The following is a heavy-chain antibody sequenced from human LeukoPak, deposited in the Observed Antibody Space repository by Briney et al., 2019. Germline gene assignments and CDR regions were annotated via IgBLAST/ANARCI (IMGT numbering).Heavy chain of an antibody. Sequence: GGSLRLSCAASGFTFSDYYMSWIRQAPGKGLKRVSGISTSGGSTYYSDSVKGRFTISRDNSKNTLYLQMNSLRAEDTAVYYCARKPRSEQQFYFDYWGQGTLVTVSS. V-gene: IGHV3-23*01. J-gene: IGHJ4*02. D-gene: IGHD6-13*01. CDR2: ISTSGGST. CDR1: GFTFSDYY. CDR3: ARKPRSEQQFYFDY.